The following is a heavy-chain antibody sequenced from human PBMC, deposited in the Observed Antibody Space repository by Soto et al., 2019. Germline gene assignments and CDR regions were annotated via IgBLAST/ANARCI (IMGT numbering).Heavy chain of an antibody. V-gene: IGHV3-30*18. CDR3: AKAVSKSFGVVSPYFDY. J-gene: IGHJ4*02. CDR2: ISYDGSNK. Sequence: QVQLVESGGGVVQPGRSLRLSCAASGFTFSSYGMHWVRQAPGKGLEWVAVISYDGSNKYYADSVKGRFTISRDNSKNPLYLQMNSLRAEDTAVYYCAKAVSKSFGVVSPYFDYWGQGTLVTVSS. D-gene: IGHD3-3*01. CDR1: GFTFSSYG.